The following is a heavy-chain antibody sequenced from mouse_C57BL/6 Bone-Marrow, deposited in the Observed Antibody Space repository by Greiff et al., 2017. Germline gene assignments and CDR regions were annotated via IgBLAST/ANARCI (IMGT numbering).Heavy chain of an antibody. J-gene: IGHJ4*01. D-gene: IGHD3-3*01. V-gene: IGHV1-54*01. CDR3: ARPGPYAMDY. Sequence: VKLVESGAELVRPGTSVKVSCKASGYAFTNYFIEWVKQRPGQGLEWIGLINPGSGGTNYNEKFKGKATLTADKSSSTASMQLSSLTSEDSAVXFAARPGPYAMDYWGQGTSVTVSS. CDR2: INPGSGGT. CDR1: GYAFTNYF.